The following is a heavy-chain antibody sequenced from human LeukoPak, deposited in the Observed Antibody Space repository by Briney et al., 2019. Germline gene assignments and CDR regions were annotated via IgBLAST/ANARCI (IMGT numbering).Heavy chain of an antibody. D-gene: IGHD6-13*01. CDR2: ISAYNGNT. J-gene: IGHJ4*02. Sequence: ASVKVSCKPSGYTFTSYGISWVRQAPGQGLEWMGWISAYNGNTNYAQKLQGRVTMTTDTSTSTAYMELRSLRSDDTAVYYCARDSRHTSSSWFLALDYWGQGTLVTVSS. CDR3: ARDSRHTSSSWFLALDY. CDR1: GYTFTSYG. V-gene: IGHV1-18*01.